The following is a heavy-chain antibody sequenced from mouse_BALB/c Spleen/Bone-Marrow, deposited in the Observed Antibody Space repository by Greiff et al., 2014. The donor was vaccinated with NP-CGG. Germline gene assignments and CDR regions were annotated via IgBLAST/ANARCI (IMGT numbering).Heavy chain of an antibody. D-gene: IGHD1-1*01. CDR1: GYTFTSYW. CDR3: TRSYGSSSEYYFDY. V-gene: IGHV1-69*02. J-gene: IGHJ2*01. Sequence: VQLQQSGAELVRPGASVKLSCKASGYTFTSYWINWMKQRPGQGLEWIGNIYPSDSYTNYNQKFKDRATLTVDKSSSTAYMQLSSPTSEDSAVYYCTRSYGSSSEYYFDYWGQGTTLTVSS. CDR2: IYPSDSYT.